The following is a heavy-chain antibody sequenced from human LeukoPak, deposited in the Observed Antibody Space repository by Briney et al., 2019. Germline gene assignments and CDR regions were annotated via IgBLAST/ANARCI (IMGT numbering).Heavy chain of an antibody. CDR1: GFSVSRNF. D-gene: IGHD3-22*01. CDR2: MYGDGST. J-gene: IGHJ3*02. V-gene: IGHV3-66*01. Sequence: GGSLRLSCAASGFSVSRNFMTWVRQAPGKGLEWVSIMYGDGSTYNADSVKGRFTISRDTSNNTVFLQMNSLRAEDTALYYCSKSFETSGYYGPGAFEIWGQGTMVTVSS. CDR3: SKSFETSGYYGPGAFEI.